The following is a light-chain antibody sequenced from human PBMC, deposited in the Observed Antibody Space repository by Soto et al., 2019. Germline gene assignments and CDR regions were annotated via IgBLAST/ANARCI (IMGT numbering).Light chain of an antibody. CDR1: SSDVGGYNY. V-gene: IGLV2-14*01. CDR3: SSYTSSSKEVV. J-gene: IGLJ2*01. CDR2: EVS. Sequence: QSALTQPASVSGSPGQSITISYTGTSSDVGGYNYVSWYQQHPGKAPKLMIYEVSNRPSGVSNRFSGSKSGNTASLTISGLQAEDEADYYCSSYTSSSKEVVFGGGTKLTVL.